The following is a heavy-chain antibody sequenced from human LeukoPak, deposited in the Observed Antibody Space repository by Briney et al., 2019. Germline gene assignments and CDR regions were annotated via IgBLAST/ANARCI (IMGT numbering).Heavy chain of an antibody. V-gene: IGHV1-3*01. D-gene: IGHD3-3*01. CDR2: INGGNGHT. CDR1: GYTFTSYA. J-gene: IGHJ3*02. Sequence: ASVKVSCKASGYTFTSYAMHWVRQAPGQRLEWMGWINGGNGHTEYSQKLQDRVTITRDTSAGTAYMDLSSLKSEDTAVYYCARDSSESGNDAFDIWGQGTMVTVFS. CDR3: ARDSSESGNDAFDI.